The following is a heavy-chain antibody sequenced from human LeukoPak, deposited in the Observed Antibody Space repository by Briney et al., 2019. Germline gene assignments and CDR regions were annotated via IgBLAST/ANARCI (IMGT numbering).Heavy chain of an antibody. J-gene: IGHJ4*02. D-gene: IGHD1-14*01. CDR2: IYSGGST. CDR1: GFNFSSYG. V-gene: IGHV3-66*01. Sequence: GGSLRLSCAASGFNFSSYGMSWVRQAPGKGLEWVSVIYSGGSTYYADSVKGRFTISRDTSRNTLYLQMNSMRAEDTAVYYCARGTRYYFDYWGQGTLVTVSS. CDR3: ARGTRYYFDY.